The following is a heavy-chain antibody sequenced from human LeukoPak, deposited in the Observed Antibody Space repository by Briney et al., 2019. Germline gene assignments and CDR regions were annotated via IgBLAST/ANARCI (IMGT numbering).Heavy chain of an antibody. V-gene: IGHV3-21*01. J-gene: IGHJ4*02. D-gene: IGHD5-12*01. CDR1: GFTFSSYS. Sequence: AGGSLRLSCAASGFTFSSYSMNWVRQAPGKGLEWVSSISSSSSYIYYADSVKGRFTISRDNSKNTLYLQMNSLRAEDTAVYYCARGPSGYHNTGGQGTLVTVSS. CDR3: ARGPSGYHNT. CDR2: ISSSSSYI.